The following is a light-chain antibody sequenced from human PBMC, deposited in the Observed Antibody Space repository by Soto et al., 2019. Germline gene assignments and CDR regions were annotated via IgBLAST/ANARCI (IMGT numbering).Light chain of an antibody. Sequence: QAVVTQPPSASASLGASVTLTCTLSSGYSNYKVDWYQQRPGKGPRFVMRVGTGGIVGSKGDGIPDRFSVLGSGLNRYLTIKNIQEEDESDYHCGADHSKVFGGGTQLTVL. J-gene: IGLJ2*01. CDR1: SGYSNYK. CDR2: VGTGGIVG. V-gene: IGLV9-49*01. CDR3: GADHSKV.